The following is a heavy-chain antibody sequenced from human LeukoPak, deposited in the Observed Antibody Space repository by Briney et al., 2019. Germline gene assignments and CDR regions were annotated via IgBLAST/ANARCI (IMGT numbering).Heavy chain of an antibody. V-gene: IGHV3-48*01. D-gene: IGHD3-10*01. CDR3: ARDHYYGSGSSYKDY. CDR1: GFTFSNYN. J-gene: IGHJ4*02. CDR2: ISSSSSTI. Sequence: PGGSLRLSCAASGFTFSNYNINWVRQAPGKGLEWVSYISSSSSTIYYADSVKGRFTISRDNAKNSLYLQMNSLRAEDTAVYYCARDHYYGSGSSYKDYWGQGSLVTVSS.